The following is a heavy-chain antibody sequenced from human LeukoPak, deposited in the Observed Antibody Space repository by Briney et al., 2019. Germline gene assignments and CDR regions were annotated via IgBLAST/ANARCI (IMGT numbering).Heavy chain of an antibody. V-gene: IGHV1-2*02. J-gene: IGHJ5*02. Sequence: ASVKVSCKASGYTFTGYYMHWVRQAPGQGLEWMGWINPNSGGTNYAQKFQGRVTMTRDTSISTAYMELSRLRSDDTAVYYCARARRITMIVVANNWFDPWGQGTLVTVSS. CDR1: GYTFTGYY. CDR2: INPNSGGT. CDR3: ARARRITMIVVANNWFDP. D-gene: IGHD3-22*01.